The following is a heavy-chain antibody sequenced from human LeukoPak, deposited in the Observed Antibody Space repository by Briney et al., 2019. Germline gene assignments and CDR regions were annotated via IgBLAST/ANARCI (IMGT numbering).Heavy chain of an antibody. D-gene: IGHD2-2*01. CDR1: GFSFSNYG. CDR3: AKGFYIAMVPAAHPYFDY. CDR2: IRYDGTNK. Sequence: GGSQRLSCVASGFSFSNYGMHWVRQAPGKGLEWVAFIRYDGTNKYYADCVKGRFTISRDNSGNTLFLQMNSLRAEDTAVYYCAKGFYIAMVPAAHPYFDYWGQGTLVTVSS. J-gene: IGHJ4*02. V-gene: IGHV3-30*02.